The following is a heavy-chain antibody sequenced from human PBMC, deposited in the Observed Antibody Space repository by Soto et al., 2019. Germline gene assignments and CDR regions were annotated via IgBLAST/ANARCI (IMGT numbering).Heavy chain of an antibody. CDR1: GFTFSSYW. CDR3: ARSTGGDMDV. V-gene: IGHV3-74*01. Sequence: GGSLRLSCAASGFTFSSYWMHWVRQAPGKGLGWVSRINSDGSSTSYADSVKGRFTISRDNAKNTLYLQMNSRRAEDTAVYYCARSTGGDMDVWGKGTTVTVSS. J-gene: IGHJ6*03. D-gene: IGHD4-17*01. CDR2: INSDGSST.